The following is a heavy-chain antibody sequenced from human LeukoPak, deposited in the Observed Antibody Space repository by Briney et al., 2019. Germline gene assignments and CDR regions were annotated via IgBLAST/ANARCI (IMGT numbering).Heavy chain of an antibody. V-gene: IGHV3-21*01. CDR3: ARENDYGDYGDFDY. Sequence: GGSLRLSCAASGFTFSSYSMNWVREAPGVGLVCVSSICSSSSYIYYAASVKGRFTISRDNAKNSLYLQMNSLTAEDTAVYYCARENDYGDYGDFDYWGQRTLVTVSS. CDR1: GFTFSSYS. D-gene: IGHD4-17*01. J-gene: IGHJ4*02. CDR2: ICSSSSYI.